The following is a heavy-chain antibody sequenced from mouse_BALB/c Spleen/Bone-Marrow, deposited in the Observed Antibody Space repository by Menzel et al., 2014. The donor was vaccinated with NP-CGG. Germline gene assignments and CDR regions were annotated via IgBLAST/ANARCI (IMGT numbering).Heavy chain of an antibody. CDR3: ARDGNYPWYFDV. D-gene: IGHD2-1*01. CDR2: ISYSGST. CDR1: GYSITSDYA. J-gene: IGHJ1*01. Sequence: DVKLVESGPGLVKPSQSLSLTCTVTGYSITSDYAWHWIRQFPGNRLEWMGYISYSGSTNYSPSLKSPISITRDTSKSQFFLQLNSVTTEDTATYYCARDGNYPWYFDVWGAGTTVTVSS. V-gene: IGHV3-2*02.